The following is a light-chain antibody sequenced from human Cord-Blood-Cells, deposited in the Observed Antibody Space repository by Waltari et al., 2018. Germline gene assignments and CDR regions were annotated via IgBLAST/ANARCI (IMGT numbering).Light chain of an antibody. V-gene: IGLV2-23*01. CDR1: SSDAGSYNL. CDR2: EGS. Sequence: QSALTQPASVSGSPGQSITISCTGTSSDAGSYNLVSWYQKHPGKAPQLMVYEGSKRASGVSNRFSGSESGKTASLTISGLQAEDEANNYCCSYAGRSTLWVIGGGTKLTVL. J-gene: IGLJ3*02. CDR3: CSYAGRSTLWV.